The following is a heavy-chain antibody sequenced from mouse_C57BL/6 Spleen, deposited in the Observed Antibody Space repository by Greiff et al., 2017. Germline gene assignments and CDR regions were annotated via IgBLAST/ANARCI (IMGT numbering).Heavy chain of an antibody. V-gene: IGHV5-4*01. CDR3: AREGLGRGDY. D-gene: IGHD4-1*01. CDR1: GFTFSSYA. J-gene: IGHJ2*01. Sequence: EVKVVESGGGLVKPGGSLKLSCAASGFTFSSYALSWVRQTPEKRLEWVATISDGGSYTYYPDNVKGRFTISRDNAKNNLYLQMSHLKSEDTAMYYCAREGLGRGDYWGQGTTLTVSS. CDR2: ISDGGSYT.